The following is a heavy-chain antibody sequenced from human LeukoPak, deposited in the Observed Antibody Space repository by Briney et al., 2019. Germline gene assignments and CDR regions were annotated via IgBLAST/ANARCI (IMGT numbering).Heavy chain of an antibody. CDR2: INPNSGGT. Sequence: ASVKVSCKASGHTFTGYYMHWVRQAPGQGLEWMGWINPNSGGTNYAQKFQGRVTMTRDTSISTAYMELSRLRSDDTAVYYCARGGGIRKNWFDPWGQGTLVTVSS. D-gene: IGHD1-14*01. V-gene: IGHV1-2*02. J-gene: IGHJ5*02. CDR1: GHTFTGYY. CDR3: ARGGGIRKNWFDP.